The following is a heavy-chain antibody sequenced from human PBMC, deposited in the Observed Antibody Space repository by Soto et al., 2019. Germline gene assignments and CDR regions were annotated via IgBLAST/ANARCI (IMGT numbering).Heavy chain of an antibody. V-gene: IGHV4-59*01. D-gene: IGHD6-19*01. Sequence: TSETLSLTCTVSGGSIGSYYWSWVRQPPGKGLEWIGYSYYSGITNYNPSLKSRVTISIDTSKNQFFLNLRSVTAADTAVYYCARALFHSIGGPLWGQGTLVTVSS. CDR2: SYYSGIT. CDR1: GGSIGSYY. CDR3: ARALFHSIGGPL. J-gene: IGHJ4*02.